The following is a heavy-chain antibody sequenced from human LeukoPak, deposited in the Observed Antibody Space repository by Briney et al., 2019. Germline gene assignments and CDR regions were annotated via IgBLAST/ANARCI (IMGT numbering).Heavy chain of an antibody. V-gene: IGHV3-23*01. Sequence: GGSLRLSCAASGLTFSSYAISWVRQAPGKRLEYVSSITDSGSGTYYADSVKGRFTISRDNSKNTLYLQMNSVGAEDTAVYYCARIASSTWKNFDYWGQGTLVTVSS. J-gene: IGHJ4*02. CDR2: ITDSGSGT. CDR3: ARIASSTWKNFDY. CDR1: GLTFSSYA. D-gene: IGHD6-13*01.